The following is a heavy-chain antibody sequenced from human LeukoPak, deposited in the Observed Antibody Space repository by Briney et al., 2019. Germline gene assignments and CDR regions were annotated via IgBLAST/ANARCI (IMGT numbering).Heavy chain of an antibody. CDR1: DGSLDIYY. D-gene: IGHD6-13*01. Sequence: LSLTCGASDGSLDIYYWMFVRQPPGKGLEWVSYISSSGSTIYYADSVKGRFTISRDNAKNSLYLQMNSLRAEDTAVYYCARDNIAVAAALDYWGQGTLVTVSS. CDR3: ARDNIAVAAALDY. CDR2: ISSSGSTI. J-gene: IGHJ4*02. V-gene: IGHV3-48*03.